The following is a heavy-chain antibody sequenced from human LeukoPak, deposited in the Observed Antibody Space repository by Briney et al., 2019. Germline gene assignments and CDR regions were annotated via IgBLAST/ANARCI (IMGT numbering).Heavy chain of an antibody. CDR1: GGSFSVTY. J-gene: IGHJ4*02. D-gene: IGHD3-10*01. Sequence: SETLSLTCAVYGGSFSVTYWSWIRQPPGKGLGWVGEINHSVNTNYNPSLKSRVTISVDTSKNQFSLKLSSVTAADTAVYYCASLPLWFGELLQPYFDYWGQGTLVTVSS. CDR2: INHSVNT. V-gene: IGHV4-34*01. CDR3: ASLPLWFGELLQPYFDY.